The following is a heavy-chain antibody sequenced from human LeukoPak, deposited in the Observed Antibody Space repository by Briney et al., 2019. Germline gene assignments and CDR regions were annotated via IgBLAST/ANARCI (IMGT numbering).Heavy chain of an antibody. Sequence: GRSLRPSCAASGFTFSSYGMHWVRQAPGKGLEWVAVISYDGSNKYYADSVKGRFTISRDNSKNTLYLQMNSLRAEDTAVYYCANIAVAPHDAFDIWGQGTMVTVSS. J-gene: IGHJ3*02. CDR2: ISYDGSNK. CDR3: ANIAVAPHDAFDI. CDR1: GFTFSSYG. D-gene: IGHD6-19*01. V-gene: IGHV3-30*18.